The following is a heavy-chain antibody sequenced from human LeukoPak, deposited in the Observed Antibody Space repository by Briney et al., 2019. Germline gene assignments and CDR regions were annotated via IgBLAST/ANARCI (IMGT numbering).Heavy chain of an antibody. J-gene: IGHJ4*02. CDR3: ARGNWNYPFDY. V-gene: IGHV3-53*01. CDR1: GFTVSSNY. D-gene: IGHD1-7*01. CDR2: IYSGGST. Sequence: AGGSLRLSCAASGFTVSSNYMSWVRQAPGKGLVWVSVIYSGGSTYYADSVKGRFTISRDISKNTLFLHMNSLSAEDTAVYYCARGNWNYPFDYWGQGTLVTVSS.